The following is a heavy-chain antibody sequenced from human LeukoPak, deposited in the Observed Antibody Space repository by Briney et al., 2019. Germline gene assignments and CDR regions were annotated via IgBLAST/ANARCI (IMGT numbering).Heavy chain of an antibody. D-gene: IGHD4-4*01. V-gene: IGHV1-69*04. CDR1: GGTFSSYA. CDR3: ARVVSYSNYVFDY. J-gene: IGHJ4*02. Sequence: ASVKVSCKASGGTFSSYAISWVRQAPGQGLEWMGRIIPILGIANYAQKFQGRVTITADKSTSTAYMELSSLRSEDTAVYYCARVVSYSNYVFDYWGQGTLVTVSS. CDR2: IIPILGIA.